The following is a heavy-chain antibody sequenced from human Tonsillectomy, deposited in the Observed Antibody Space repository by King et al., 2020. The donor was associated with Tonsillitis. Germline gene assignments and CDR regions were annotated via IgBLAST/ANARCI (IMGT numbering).Heavy chain of an antibody. J-gene: IGHJ4*02. V-gene: IGHV3-11*05. CDR1: GFTFSDYH. CDR3: ARVWGSIALQQLAYYFDY. Sequence: VQLVESGGGLVKPGGSLRLSCAASGFTFSDYHMSWIRQAPGKGLEWVSYISSSSVYTNYADSVKGRFTISRDNAKNSLYLQMNSLRAEDTAVYYCARVWGSIALQQLAYYFDYWGQGTLVTVSS. D-gene: IGHD6-13*01. CDR2: ISSSSVYT.